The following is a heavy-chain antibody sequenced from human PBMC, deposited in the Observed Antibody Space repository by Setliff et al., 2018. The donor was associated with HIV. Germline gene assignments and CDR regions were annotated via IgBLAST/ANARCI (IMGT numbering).Heavy chain of an antibody. CDR3: ARAGSYGWDY. CDR2: IYYSGST. D-gene: IGHD5-18*01. J-gene: IGHJ4*02. CDR1: GGPISSFY. Sequence: SETLSLTCTVSGGPISSFYWTWIRQPPGKGLEWIGYIYYSGSTNYNPSLKSRLTISVDTSKNQVSLKLSSVTAADTAVYYCARAGSYGWDYWGQGTLVTVSS. V-gene: IGHV4-59*01.